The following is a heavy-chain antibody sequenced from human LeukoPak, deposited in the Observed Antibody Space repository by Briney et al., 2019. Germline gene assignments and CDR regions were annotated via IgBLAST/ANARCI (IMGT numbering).Heavy chain of an antibody. CDR3: ARDQKYCSSTSCYFVGDY. CDR1: GFTFSSYA. J-gene: IGHJ4*02. D-gene: IGHD2-2*01. V-gene: IGHV3-64*04. Sequence: PGGSLRLSCSASGFTFSSYAMHWVRQAPGKGLEYVSAISSNGGSTYYADSVKGRFTISRDNSKNTLYLQMNSLRAEDTAVYYCARDQKYCSSTSCYFVGDYWGQGTLVTVSS. CDR2: ISSNGGST.